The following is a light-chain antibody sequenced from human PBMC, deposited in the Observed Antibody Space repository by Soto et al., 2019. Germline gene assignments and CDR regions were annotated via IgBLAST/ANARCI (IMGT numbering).Light chain of an antibody. CDR2: KAS. CDR1: QGISSW. Sequence: DIQMTQSPSTLSASVGDRVTITCRASQGISSWLAWYQQKPGKAPKLLIYKASNLESGVPSRFSGSGSGTEFTLTISSLQPDDFAAYYCQQYNTYPLTFGGGTKVEIK. V-gene: IGKV1-5*03. J-gene: IGKJ4*01. CDR3: QQYNTYPLT.